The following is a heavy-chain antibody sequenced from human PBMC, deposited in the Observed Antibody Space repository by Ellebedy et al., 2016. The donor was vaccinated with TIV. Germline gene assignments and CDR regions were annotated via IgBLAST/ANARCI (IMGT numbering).Heavy chain of an antibody. V-gene: IGHV4-39*07. D-gene: IGHD6-13*01. J-gene: IGHJ4*02. CDR2: IYYSGST. CDR3: ARGRGIAAAGTNS. CDR1: GGSISSSSYY. Sequence: SETLSLXXTVSGGSISSSSYYWGWIRQPPGKGLEWIGSIYYSGSTNYNPSLKSRVTISVDTSKNQFSLKLSSVTAADTAVYYCARGRGIAAAGTNSWGQGTLVTVSS.